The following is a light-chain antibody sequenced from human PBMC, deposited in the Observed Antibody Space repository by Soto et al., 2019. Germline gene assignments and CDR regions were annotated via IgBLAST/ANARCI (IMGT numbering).Light chain of an antibody. V-gene: IGKV1-5*03. CDR3: QQSYSTLWT. CDR2: KAS. CDR1: QTISSW. Sequence: DIQMTQSPSSVSASIGDTVTITCRASQTISSWLAWYQQKPGKAPKLLIYKASTLKSGVPSRFSGSGSGTDFTLTISSLQPEDFATYYCQQSYSTLWTFGQGTKVDIK. J-gene: IGKJ1*01.